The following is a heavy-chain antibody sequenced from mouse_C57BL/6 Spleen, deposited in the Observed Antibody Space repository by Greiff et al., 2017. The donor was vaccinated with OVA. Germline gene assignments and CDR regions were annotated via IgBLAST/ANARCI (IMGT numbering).Heavy chain of an antibody. CDR1: GYAFSSYW. J-gene: IGHJ2*01. D-gene: IGHD3-1*01. CDR2: IYPGDGDT. CDR3: ARSGPWYFDY. Sequence: QVQLKESGAELVKPGASVKISCKASGYAFSSYWMNWVKQRPGKGLEWIGQIYPGDGDTNYNGKFKGKATLTADKSSSTAYMQLSSLTSEDSAVYFCARSGPWYFDYWGQGTTLTVSS. V-gene: IGHV1-80*01.